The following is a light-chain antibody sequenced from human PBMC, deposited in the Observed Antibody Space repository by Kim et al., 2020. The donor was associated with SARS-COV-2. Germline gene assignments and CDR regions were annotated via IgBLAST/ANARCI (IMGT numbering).Light chain of an antibody. CDR3: QQYNNWPPMYT. V-gene: IGKV3-15*01. J-gene: IGKJ2*01. CDR1: QSVSSN. CDR2: GAS. Sequence: IVLTQSPATLSVSPGERATLSCRASQSVSSNLAWYQQKPGQAPRLLIYGASTRATGIPARFSGSGSGTEFTLTISSLQSEDFAVYYCQQYNNWPPMYTFGQGNKREI.